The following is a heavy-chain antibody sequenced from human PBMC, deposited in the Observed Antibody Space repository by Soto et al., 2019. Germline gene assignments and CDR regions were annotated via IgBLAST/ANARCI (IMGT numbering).Heavy chain of an antibody. Sequence: SETLSLTCTISGGSISSYYWSWIRQPPGKGLEWIGYIHYSGSTNYNPSLKSRVTISVDTSKNQFSLKLNSVTAADTAVYYCARPHGGSSGWDNWFDPWGQGTLVTVSS. CDR1: GGSISSYY. CDR2: IHYSGST. D-gene: IGHD6-25*01. J-gene: IGHJ5*02. V-gene: IGHV4-59*01. CDR3: ARPHGGSSGWDNWFDP.